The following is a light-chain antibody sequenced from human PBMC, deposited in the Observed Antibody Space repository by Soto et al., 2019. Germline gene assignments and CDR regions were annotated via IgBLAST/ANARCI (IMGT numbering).Light chain of an antibody. CDR1: SSDVGGYNY. V-gene: IGLV2-14*01. J-gene: IGLJ1*01. Sequence: QSALTQPASVSGSPGQSITISCAGTSSDVGGYNYVSWYQQHAGKAPKLMIYEVRNRPSGVSNRFSGSKSGNTASLTISGLQPGDEADYYCCSYTTSSSYVFGTGTKVTVL. CDR2: EVR. CDR3: CSYTTSSSYV.